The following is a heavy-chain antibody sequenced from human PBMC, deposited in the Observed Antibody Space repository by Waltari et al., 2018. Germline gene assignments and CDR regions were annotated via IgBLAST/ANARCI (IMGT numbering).Heavy chain of an antibody. CDR1: GFTFRHYA. V-gene: IGHV3-23*04. J-gene: IGHJ6*02. CDR3: AKDKSNSEFYYHGMDV. D-gene: IGHD3-10*01. Sequence: EVQVVESGGGLVQPGGSLRLSCASSGFTFRHYAMRLVRQVPGKGLQWVSGIGDSGRKTYYTESVKGRFTISRDNSKNMVYLQMNSLRDEDTAIYYCAKDKSNSEFYYHGMDVWGRGTTVTVSS. CDR2: IGDSGRKT.